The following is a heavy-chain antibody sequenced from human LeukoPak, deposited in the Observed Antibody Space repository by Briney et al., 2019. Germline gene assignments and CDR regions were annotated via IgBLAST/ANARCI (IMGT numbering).Heavy chain of an antibody. CDR1: GYTFTGYY. CDR2: MNPNSGNT. D-gene: IGHD4-23*01. J-gene: IGHJ4*02. CDR3: ARGSLLYGSNSGVDY. V-gene: IGHV1-8*02. Sequence: GASVKISCKASGYTFTGYYMHWVRQATGQGLEWMGWMNPNSGNTGYAQKFQGRVTMTRNTSISTAYMELSSLRSADAAVYYCARGSLLYGSNSGVDYWGQGTLVTVSS.